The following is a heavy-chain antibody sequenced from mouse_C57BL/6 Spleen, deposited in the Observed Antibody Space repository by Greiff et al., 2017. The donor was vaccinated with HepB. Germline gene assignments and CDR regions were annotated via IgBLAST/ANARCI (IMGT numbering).Heavy chain of an antibody. CDR2: INYDGSST. CDR3: ARGATVFDY. J-gene: IGHJ2*01. Sequence: EVMLVESEGGLVQPGSSMKLSCTASGFTFSDYYMAWVRQVPEKGLEWVANINYDGSSTYYLDSLKSRFIISRDNAKNILYLQMSSLKSEDTATYYCARGATVFDYGGQGTTLTVSS. D-gene: IGHD1-1*01. CDR1: GFTFSDYY. V-gene: IGHV5-16*01.